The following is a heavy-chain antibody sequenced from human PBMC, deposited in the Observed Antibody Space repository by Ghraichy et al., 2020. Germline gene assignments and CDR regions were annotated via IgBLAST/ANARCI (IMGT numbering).Heavy chain of an antibody. CDR3: ARDEYSISSGYYYGMDV. J-gene: IGHJ6*02. V-gene: IGHV3-66*01. Sequence: GGSLRLSCAASGFTVSSNYISWVRQAPGKGLEWISVIYSGGDTYYADSVKGRFIISRDISKNTLYLQMNSLRAEDTAVYYCARDEYSISSGYYYGMDVWGQGTTVTVSS. CDR2: IYSGGDT. CDR1: GFTVSSNY. D-gene: IGHD6-6*01.